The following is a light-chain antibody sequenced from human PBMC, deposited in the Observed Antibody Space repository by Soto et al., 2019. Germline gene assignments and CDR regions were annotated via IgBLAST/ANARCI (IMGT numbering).Light chain of an antibody. CDR1: QSVLYSSNNKNY. Sequence: DIVMTQSPDSLAVSLGERATINCKSSQSVLYSSNNKNYFAWYQQKPGQPPKLLVYWASTRESGVPDRFSGSGSGTDFTLTIRSLQAEDVAVYYCQQYYSTPRTFGQGTKVEFK. J-gene: IGKJ1*01. CDR3: QQYYSTPRT. CDR2: WAS. V-gene: IGKV4-1*01.